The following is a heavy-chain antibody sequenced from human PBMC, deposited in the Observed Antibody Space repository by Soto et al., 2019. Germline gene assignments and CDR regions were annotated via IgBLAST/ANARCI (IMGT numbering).Heavy chain of an antibody. CDR3: AKDTYYYSSSGYYVFDS. D-gene: IGHD3-22*01. Sequence: QVQLVESGGGVVQPGRSLRLSCAASGFTFSAYGIHWVRQAPGXXXXXXXVISHDGSKTNYVDSVKGRFTISRDNSKDTVXXQMDSLRXXXXAVXXCAKDTYYYSSSGYYVFDSWGQGTLVTVSS. V-gene: IGHV3-30*18. J-gene: IGHJ4*02. CDR2: ISHDGSKT. CDR1: GFTFSAYG.